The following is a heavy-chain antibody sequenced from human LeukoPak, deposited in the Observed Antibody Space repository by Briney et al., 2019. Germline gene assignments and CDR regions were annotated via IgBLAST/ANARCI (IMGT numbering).Heavy chain of an antibody. CDR2: ISSSSSTI. D-gene: IGHD6-19*01. Sequence: GGSLRLSCAASGFTFSNYWMSWVRQAPGKGLEWVSYISSSSSTIYYADSVKGRFTISRDNAKDSLYLQMNSLRAEDTAVYYCAGFIAVAGMWRLGYWGQGTLVTVSS. CDR3: AGFIAVAGMWRLGY. CDR1: GFTFSNYW. V-gene: IGHV3-48*04. J-gene: IGHJ4*02.